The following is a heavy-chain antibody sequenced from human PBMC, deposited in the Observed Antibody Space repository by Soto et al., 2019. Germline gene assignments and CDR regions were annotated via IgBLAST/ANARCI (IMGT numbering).Heavy chain of an antibody. CDR2: MNAKSGDT. D-gene: IGHD3-16*01. CDR3: PRGHPFNYAGFDV. CDR1: GYTFSDFD. V-gene: IGHV1-8*01. Sequence: ASVKVSCKASGYTFSDFDINWLRQASGQGPEWMGWMNAKSGDTFFAQRFQGKFNMTWDTSLSTAYMEVGSLTSDDTAMYYCPRGHPFNYAGFDVWGQGTTVAASS. J-gene: IGHJ6*02.